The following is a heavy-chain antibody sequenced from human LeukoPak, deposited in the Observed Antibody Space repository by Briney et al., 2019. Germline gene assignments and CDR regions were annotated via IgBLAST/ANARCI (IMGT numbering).Heavy chain of an antibody. CDR3: ARSKAGGYFPFDY. D-gene: IGHD3-22*01. J-gene: IGHJ4*02. CDR2: INHSGST. V-gene: IGHV4-34*01. Sequence: SETLSLTCAVYGGSFSGYYWSWIRQPPGKGLEWIGEINHSGSTNYNPSLKSRVTISVDTSKNQFSLKLSSVTAADTAVYYCARSKAGGYFPFDYWGQGTLVTVSS. CDR1: GGSFSGYY.